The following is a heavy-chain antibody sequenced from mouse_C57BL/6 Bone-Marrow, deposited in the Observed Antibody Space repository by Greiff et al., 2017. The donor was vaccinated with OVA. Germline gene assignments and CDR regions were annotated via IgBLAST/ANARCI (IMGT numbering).Heavy chain of an antibody. D-gene: IGHD1-1*01. CDR3: ARQRYYGSRFAY. CDR2: ISSGGSYT. CDR1: GFTFSSYG. V-gene: IGHV5-6*01. J-gene: IGHJ3*01. Sequence: DVQLVESGGDLVKPGGSLKLSCAASGFTFSSYGMSWVRQTPDKRLEWVATISSGGSYTYYPDSVKGRFTISRDKAKNTLYLQMSSLKSEDTAMYYCARQRYYGSRFAYWGQGTLVTVSA.